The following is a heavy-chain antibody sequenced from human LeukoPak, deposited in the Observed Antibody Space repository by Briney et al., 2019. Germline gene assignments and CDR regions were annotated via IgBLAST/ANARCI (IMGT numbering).Heavy chain of an antibody. CDR2: IYTSGST. J-gene: IGHJ4*02. CDR1: GGSISSYY. Sequence: SETLSLTCTVSGGSISSYYWSWIRQPPGKGLESIGYIYTSGSTNYNPSLESRVTISVDTSKNQFSLKLSSVTAADTAVYYCARHVYGSGSYPFDYWGQGTLVTVSS. V-gene: IGHV4-4*09. CDR3: ARHVYGSGSYPFDY. D-gene: IGHD3-10*01.